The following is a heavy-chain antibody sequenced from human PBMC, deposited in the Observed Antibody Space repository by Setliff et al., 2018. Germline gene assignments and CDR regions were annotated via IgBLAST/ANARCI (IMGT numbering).Heavy chain of an antibody. J-gene: IGHJ4*02. D-gene: IGHD1-26*01. V-gene: IGHV3-7*01. Sequence: GGSLRLSCAASGLTFSSYWMTWVRQAPGKGLEWLANIKQDGSEIYSVDSVKGRFSISRDNAKNSLYLQMNSLRAEDTAVYYCARIGGSYLYFDYWGQGTLVTVSS. CDR1: GLTFSSYW. CDR2: IKQDGSEI. CDR3: ARIGGSYLYFDY.